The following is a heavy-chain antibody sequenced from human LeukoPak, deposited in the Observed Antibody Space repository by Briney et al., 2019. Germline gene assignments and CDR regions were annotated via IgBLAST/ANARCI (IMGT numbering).Heavy chain of an antibody. J-gene: IGHJ4*02. D-gene: IGHD1-26*01. CDR3: TRARYAGSYYTYYFDY. CDR2: IRSKAYGGTT. V-gene: IGHV3-49*04. CDR1: GFTFGDYA. Sequence: GGSLRLSCTTSGFTFGDYAMSWVRRAPGKGLEWVAFIRSKAYGGTTEYAASVKGRFTISRDDSKSIAYLQMSGLKTEDTASYYCTRARYAGSYYTYYFDYWGQGTLVAVSS.